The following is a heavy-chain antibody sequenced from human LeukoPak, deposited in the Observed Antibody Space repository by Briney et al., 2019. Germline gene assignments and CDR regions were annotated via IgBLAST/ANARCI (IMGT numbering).Heavy chain of an antibody. D-gene: IGHD5/OR15-5a*01. V-gene: IGHV4-34*01. Sequence: PSETLSHTCAVYGGSFSGYYWSWIRQPPGKGLEWIGEINHSGSTNYNPSLKSRVTISVDTSKNQFSLKLSSVTAADTAVYYCARGSSVYDWGQGTLVTVSS. CDR3: ARGSSVYD. CDR2: INHSGST. CDR1: GGSFSGYY. J-gene: IGHJ4*02.